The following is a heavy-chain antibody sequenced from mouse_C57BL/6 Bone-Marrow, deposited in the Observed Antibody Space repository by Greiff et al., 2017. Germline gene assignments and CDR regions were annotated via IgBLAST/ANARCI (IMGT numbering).Heavy chain of an antibody. V-gene: IGHV1-18*01. Sequence: VHVKQSGPELVKPGASVKIPCKASGYTFTDYNMDWVKQSHGKSLEWIGDINPNNGGTIYNQKFKGKATLTVDKSSSTAYMELLSLTSEDFAVYYCARWGFAYWGQGTLVTVSA. J-gene: IGHJ3*01. CDR3: ARWGFAY. CDR1: GYTFTDYN. CDR2: INPNNGGT.